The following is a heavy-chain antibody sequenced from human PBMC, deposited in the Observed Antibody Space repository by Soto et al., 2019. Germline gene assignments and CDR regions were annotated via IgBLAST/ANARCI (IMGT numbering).Heavy chain of an antibody. CDR3: ARVHRVAVAAQPRPFDY. CDR1: GYTFTSYG. CDR2: ISAYNGNT. D-gene: IGHD6-19*01. J-gene: IGHJ4*02. V-gene: IGHV1-18*04. Sequence: WASVKVSCKASGYTFTSYGIGWVRQAPGQGLEWMGWISAYNGNTNYAQKLQGRVTMTTDTSTSTAYMELRSLRSDDTAVYYCARVHRVAVAAQPRPFDYWGQGTLVTVSS.